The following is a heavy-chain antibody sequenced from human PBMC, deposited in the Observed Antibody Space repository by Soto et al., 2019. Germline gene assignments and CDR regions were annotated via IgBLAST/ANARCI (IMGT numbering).Heavy chain of an antibody. V-gene: IGHV2-5*02. CDR3: IQSRCGGDCLQSYASYYYYGMDV. CDR1: AVSLSTGGVG. CDR2: IYWDDDK. J-gene: IGHJ6*02. D-gene: IGHD2-21*02. Sequence: ESGATLVNPTQTLTLTSSVSAVSLSTGGVGVGWIRQPPGKALEWLALIYWDDDKRYSPSLRSRLTITKDTSKNQVVLTMTNMDPVDTATYYCIQSRCGGDCLQSYASYYYYGMDVWGQGTTVTVSS.